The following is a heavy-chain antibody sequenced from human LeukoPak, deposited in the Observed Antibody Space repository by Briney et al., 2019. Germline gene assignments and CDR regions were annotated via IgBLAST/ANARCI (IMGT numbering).Heavy chain of an antibody. J-gene: IGHJ4*02. CDR1: GGSVSSGRHY. V-gene: IGHV4-39*01. CDR2: ICYGGNT. Sequence: PSETLSLTCIVSGGSVSSGRHYWAWIRQPPGMGLEWIGSICYGGNTYYSLSLKSRVTISVETSKNQFSLRLSSVTATDTAVYYCARGENVAAAGIEYWGQGTLVTVSS. D-gene: IGHD6-13*01. CDR3: ARGENVAAAGIEY.